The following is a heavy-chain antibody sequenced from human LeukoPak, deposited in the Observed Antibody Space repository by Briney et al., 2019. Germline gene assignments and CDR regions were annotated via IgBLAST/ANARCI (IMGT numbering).Heavy chain of an antibody. D-gene: IGHD3-3*01. CDR2: ISGSSSSS. CDR1: GFGFSTYV. J-gene: IGHJ3*02. CDR3: AKDREKSYDFWSGYFGGPFDM. Sequence: GGSLRLSCAASGFGFSTYVMTWVRQAPGKGLEWVSGISGSSSSSHYADSVKGRFTISRDNSKNTLYLEMNSLRADDTAVYYCAKDREKSYDFWSGYFGGPFDMWGQGTMVIVSS. V-gene: IGHV3-23*01.